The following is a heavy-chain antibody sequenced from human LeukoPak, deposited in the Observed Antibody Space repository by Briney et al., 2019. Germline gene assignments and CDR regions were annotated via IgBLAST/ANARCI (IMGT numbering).Heavy chain of an antibody. D-gene: IGHD6-19*01. V-gene: IGHV3-66*01. CDR1: GSTVSSNY. CDR2: IYSGGST. CDR3: ARDPSNGWYYFDY. J-gene: IGHJ4*02. Sequence: PGGSLRLSCAASGSTVSSNYMSWVRQAPGKGLEWVSVIYSGGSTCYADSVKGRFSISRDNSKNTLYLQMNSLRAEDTAVYYCARDPSNGWYYFDYWGQGTLVTVSS.